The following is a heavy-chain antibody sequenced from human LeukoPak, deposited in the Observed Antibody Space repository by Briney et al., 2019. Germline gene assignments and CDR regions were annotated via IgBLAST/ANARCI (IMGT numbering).Heavy chain of an antibody. D-gene: IGHD4-11*01. CDR1: GFTFISYA. J-gene: IGHJ6*03. CDR2: IGGSCGST. V-gene: IGHV3-23*01. CDR3: ARGNPTVTTAPGYYYYMDV. Sequence: GGSLILYCAASGFTFISYAMSWVRQAPGKGLEGVSAIGGSCGSTYYADSVKGRFTISRENAKNSLYPQMNSLRAEDTAVYYCARGNPTVTTAPGYYYYMDVWGKGTTVTVSS.